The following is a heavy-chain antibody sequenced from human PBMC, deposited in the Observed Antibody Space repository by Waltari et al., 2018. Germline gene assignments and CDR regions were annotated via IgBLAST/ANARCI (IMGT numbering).Heavy chain of an antibody. V-gene: IGHV4-59*08. D-gene: IGHD1-7*01. Sequence: QVQLQESGPGLVKPSETLSLTCTDSGGSITSNYWSWIRQPPGKGLEWIGYISYSGSTNYDPPLKSRVTMSVDTSKNQFSLKLSSVTAADTAVYYCARHKAGTTADHWGQGTLVTVSS. CDR2: ISYSGST. CDR1: GGSITSNY. J-gene: IGHJ4*02. CDR3: ARHKAGTTADH.